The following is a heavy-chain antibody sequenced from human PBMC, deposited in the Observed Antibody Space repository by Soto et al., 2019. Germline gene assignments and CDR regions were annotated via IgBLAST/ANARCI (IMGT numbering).Heavy chain of an antibody. J-gene: IGHJ5*02. Sequence: QVQLQESGPGLVKPSQTLSLTCTVSGGSISSGGYYCSWIRQHPGKGLEWIGYIYYSGSTYYNPSLKSRVTISVDTSKNQFSLKLSSVTAADTAVYYCARAPIIQFTRGFDPWGQGTLVTVSS. CDR3: ARAPIIQFTRGFDP. CDR1: GGSISSGGYY. CDR2: IYYSGST. V-gene: IGHV4-31*03. D-gene: IGHD3-3*01.